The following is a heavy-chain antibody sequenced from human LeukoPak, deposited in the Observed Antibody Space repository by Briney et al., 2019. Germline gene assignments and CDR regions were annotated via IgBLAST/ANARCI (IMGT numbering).Heavy chain of an antibody. Sequence: PGGSLRLSCTVSGFTVSNSMSWVRQAPGKGLEWVGFIRSKAYGGTTEYAASVKGRFTISRDDSKSIAYLQMNSLKTEDTAVYYCTRGKGDQGWYWGQGTLVTVSS. J-gene: IGHJ4*02. CDR2: IRSKAYGGTT. D-gene: IGHD2-15*01. V-gene: IGHV3-49*04. CDR3: TRGKGDQGWY. CDR1: GFTVSNS.